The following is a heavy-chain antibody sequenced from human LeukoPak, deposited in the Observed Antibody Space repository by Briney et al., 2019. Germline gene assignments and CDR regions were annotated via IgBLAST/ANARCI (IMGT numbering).Heavy chain of an antibody. V-gene: IGHV3-33*01. CDR3: AAAFGV. Sequence: PGGSLRLSCAASGFTFSNYGMHWVRQAPGKGLEWVADIWYDGGNEYYADSVKGRFTISRDNSKNMLYLQMTSLRAEDTAVYYCAAAFGVWGQGTMVTVSS. CDR2: IWYDGGNE. CDR1: GFTFSNYG. J-gene: IGHJ3*01.